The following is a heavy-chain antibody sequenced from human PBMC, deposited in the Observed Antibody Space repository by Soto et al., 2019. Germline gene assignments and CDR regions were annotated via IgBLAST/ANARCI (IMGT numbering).Heavy chain of an antibody. D-gene: IGHD1-1*01. CDR1: GGSVRAPDW. Sequence: SETLSLTCTLSGGSVRAPDWWNWVRQSPDKGLEWIAEVHISGHSNYNPSLRSRVSVSIDSSKNQFYLNLNSVTAADTAIYYCARVRQGCSANNCYFDPWGQGTQVTGSS. CDR2: VHISGHS. CDR3: ARVRQGCSANNCYFDP. J-gene: IGHJ5*01. V-gene: IGHV4-4*02.